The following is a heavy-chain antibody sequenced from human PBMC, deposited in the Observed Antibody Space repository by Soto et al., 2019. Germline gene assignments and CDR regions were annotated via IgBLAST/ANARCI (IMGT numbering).Heavy chain of an antibody. CDR1: GFTFSSHD. D-gene: IGHD6-19*01. V-gene: IGHV3-23*01. J-gene: IGHJ4*02. CDR3: GMPVAVMAYEE. CDR2: ITSSGDGT. Sequence: VQLLESGGGLVQPGGSLRLSCAASGFTFSSHDMSWVRQAPGKGLEWVSAITSSGDGTRYADPVKGRFSISRDNSKDTVHRPMNNLRAGETAIYSCGMPVAVMAYEEWGQGNLVSVPS.